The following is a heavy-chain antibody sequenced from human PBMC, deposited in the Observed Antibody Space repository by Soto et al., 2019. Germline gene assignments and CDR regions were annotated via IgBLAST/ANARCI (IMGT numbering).Heavy chain of an antibody. D-gene: IGHD5-18*01. Sequence: QVQLAESGGGVVQPGRSLRLSCAASGFTFSSYAMHWVRQAPGKGLEWVAVISYDGSNKYYADSVKGRFTISRDNSKNTLYLQMNSLRAEDTAVYYCARDTGYSYGYGLDYWGQGTLVTVSS. J-gene: IGHJ4*02. CDR3: ARDTGYSYGYGLDY. CDR2: ISYDGSNK. V-gene: IGHV3-30-3*01. CDR1: GFTFSSYA.